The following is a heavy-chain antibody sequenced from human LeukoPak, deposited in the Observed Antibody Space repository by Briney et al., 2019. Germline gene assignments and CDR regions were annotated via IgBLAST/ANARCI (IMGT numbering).Heavy chain of an antibody. CDR3: ARDLDSLSGGNPGHYYYYYMDV. Sequence: PGGSLRLSCAASGFTFSSYAMHWVRQAPGKGLEYVSAISSNGGSTYYANSVKGRFTVSRDNSKNTLYLQMGSLRAEDMAVYYCARDLDSLSGGNPGHYYYYYMDVWGKGTTVTISS. D-gene: IGHD4-23*01. V-gene: IGHV3-64*01. J-gene: IGHJ6*03. CDR2: ISSNGGST. CDR1: GFTFSSYA.